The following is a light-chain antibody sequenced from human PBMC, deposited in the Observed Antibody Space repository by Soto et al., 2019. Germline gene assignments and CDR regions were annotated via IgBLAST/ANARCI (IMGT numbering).Light chain of an antibody. V-gene: IGKV3D-15*01. CDR1: QSINFN. CDR2: GAS. Sequence: ETLMTQSPATLSASPGERVTLSCRASQSINFNLAWYQQKPGQAPRVLIYGASSRASGIPDRFSGSGSGTAFTLTISRLEHDDFAFYYCQQYHNWPPLTFGGGTRVEIK. J-gene: IGKJ4*01. CDR3: QQYHNWPPLT.